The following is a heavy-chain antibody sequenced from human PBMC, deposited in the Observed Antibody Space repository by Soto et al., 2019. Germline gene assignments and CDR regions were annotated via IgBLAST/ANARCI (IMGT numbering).Heavy chain of an antibody. CDR2: ISGSGGRT. D-gene: IGHD2-21*01. J-gene: IGHJ6*02. CDR1: GFTFSSYA. Sequence: EVQLLESGGGLVQPGGSLRLSCAASGFTFSSYAMSWVRQAPGKGLEWVSAISGSGGRTYYADSVKGRFTISRDNSKNTLYLQRNSLRAEDTAVYYCAKALREIATIEEYYYYGMDVWGQGTTVTVSS. CDR3: AKALREIATIEEYYYYGMDV. V-gene: IGHV3-23*01.